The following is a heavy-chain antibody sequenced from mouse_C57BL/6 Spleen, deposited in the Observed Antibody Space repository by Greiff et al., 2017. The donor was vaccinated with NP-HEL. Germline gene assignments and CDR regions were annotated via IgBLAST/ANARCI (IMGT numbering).Heavy chain of an antibody. CDR3: ARSAVTTGFAY. Sequence: QVQLKQPGAELVRPGSSVKLSCKASGYTFTSYWMHWVKQRPIQGLEWIGNIDPSDSETHYNQKFKDKATLTVDKSSSTAYMQLSSLTSEDSAVYYCARSAVTTGFAYWGQGTLVTVSA. CDR1: GYTFTSYW. CDR2: IDPSDSET. V-gene: IGHV1-52*01. J-gene: IGHJ3*01. D-gene: IGHD2-3*01.